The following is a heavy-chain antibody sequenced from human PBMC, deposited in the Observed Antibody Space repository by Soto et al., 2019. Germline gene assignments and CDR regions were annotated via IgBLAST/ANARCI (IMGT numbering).Heavy chain of an antibody. Sequence: EVQLLESGGGFVQPGVCLRLSCAASGFTFSRYSMTWVRQASGAGLEWLLAISGDGTITYYADSVKGRFTTFRDNSRSTVYLQMNSLRVKDTAIYYYAQCTGVYCYSETFDMWGQGTVVTVSS. V-gene: IGHV3-23*01. J-gene: IGHJ3*02. CDR3: AQCTGVYCYSETFDM. CDR2: ISGDGTIT. CDR1: GFTFSRYS. D-gene: IGHD2-8*02.